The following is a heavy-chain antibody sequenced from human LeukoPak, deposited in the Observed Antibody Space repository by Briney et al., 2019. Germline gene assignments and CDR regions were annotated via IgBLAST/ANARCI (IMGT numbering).Heavy chain of an antibody. Sequence: PGRSLRLSCAASGFTFSSNYMTWVRQAPAKGLEWVSVTYSGSIAYYADSVKGRFTISRDNSKNTLYLQMHSLRAEDTAVYYCARVGLGDAFDIWGQGTMVIVSS. V-gene: IGHV3-66*01. CDR3: ARVGLGDAFDI. CDR2: TYSGSIA. CDR1: GFTFSSNY. D-gene: IGHD3-16*01. J-gene: IGHJ3*02.